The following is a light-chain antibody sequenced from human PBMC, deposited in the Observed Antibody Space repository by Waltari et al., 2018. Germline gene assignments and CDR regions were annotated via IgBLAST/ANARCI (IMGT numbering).Light chain of an antibody. CDR1: SGHSNNV. Sequence: QLVLTQSPSASASLGASVKLTCTLSSGHSNNVIAWHQQQPEKGPRYLMKVNSNGSHSKGDELPDRLSGSSSGAERYLTISSLQSEDEADYYCQTGGHGTWVFGGGTKLTVL. J-gene: IGLJ3*02. CDR3: QTGGHGTWV. CDR2: VNSNGSH. V-gene: IGLV4-69*02.